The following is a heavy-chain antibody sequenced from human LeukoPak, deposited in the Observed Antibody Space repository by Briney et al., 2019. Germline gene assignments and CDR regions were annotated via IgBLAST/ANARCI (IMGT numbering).Heavy chain of an antibody. Sequence: PGGSLRLSCAASGFTFSNYGMYWVRQAPGKGLEWVAVISYDGTNKYYADSVKGRFTISRDNSKNTLYLQMNSLRAEDTAVYYCAKVGSGDYYGYKGAVDYWGQGTLVTVSS. J-gene: IGHJ4*02. CDR2: ISYDGTNK. CDR3: AKVGSGDYYGYKGAVDY. CDR1: GFTFSNYG. V-gene: IGHV3-30*18. D-gene: IGHD3-16*01.